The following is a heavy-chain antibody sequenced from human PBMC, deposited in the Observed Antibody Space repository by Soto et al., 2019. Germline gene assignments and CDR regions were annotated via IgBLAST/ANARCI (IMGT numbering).Heavy chain of an antibody. CDR1: GFTFASSA. D-gene: IGHD3-3*01. CDR3: AADVNGDFWSGYGGAV. V-gene: IGHV1-58*01. J-gene: IGHJ6*02. Sequence: GASVKVSCKASGFTFASSAVQWVRQARGQGLEWIGWIVVGSGNTNYAQTFQERVTITRDMSTSTAYMELSSLRSEDTAVYYCAADVNGDFWSGYGGAVGGQGTTVTVPS. CDR2: IVVGSGNT.